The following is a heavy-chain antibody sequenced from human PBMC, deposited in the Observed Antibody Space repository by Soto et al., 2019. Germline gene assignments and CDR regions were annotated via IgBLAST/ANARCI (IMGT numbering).Heavy chain of an antibody. CDR2: ISYDGNNK. J-gene: IGHJ6*02. V-gene: IGHV3-30*18. Sequence: QVQLVESGGGVVQPGRSLRLSCAASGFTFSTYGLHWVRQAPGKGLEWVTFISYDGNNKYYADSVKGRFTISRDNSKNTLSLQMNSLRAEDTAVYYCAKGLGRDYFYGMDVWGQGTTVTVSS. D-gene: IGHD6-19*01. CDR3: AKGLGRDYFYGMDV. CDR1: GFTFSTYG.